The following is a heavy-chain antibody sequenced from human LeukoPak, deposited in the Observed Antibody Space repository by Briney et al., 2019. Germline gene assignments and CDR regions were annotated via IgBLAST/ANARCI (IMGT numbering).Heavy chain of an antibody. Sequence: PGGSLRLSCAASGFTFSSYNMNWVRQAPGKGLEWVSSISSSSSYIYYADSVKGRFTISRDNAKNSLYLQMNSLRDEDTAVYYCAREGGASWYFDYWGQGTLVTVSS. CDR3: AREGGASWYFDY. CDR2: ISSSSSYI. V-gene: IGHV3-21*01. J-gene: IGHJ4*02. D-gene: IGHD1-26*01. CDR1: GFTFSSYN.